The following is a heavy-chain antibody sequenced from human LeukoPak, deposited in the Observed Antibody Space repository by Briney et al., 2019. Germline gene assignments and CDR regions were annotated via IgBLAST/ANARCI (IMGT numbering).Heavy chain of an antibody. Sequence: PSETLSLTCSVSVGSIYSYYGSWVRQPAGKGLEWIGRIYSSGSTNYNPSLKSRVSMSVDTSKNQFSLKLTSVTAADTAVYYCARGGKATVVTMWGQGILVTVSS. V-gene: IGHV4-4*07. CDR1: VGSIYSYY. J-gene: IGHJ4*02. CDR2: IYSSGST. D-gene: IGHD4-23*01. CDR3: ARGGKATVVTM.